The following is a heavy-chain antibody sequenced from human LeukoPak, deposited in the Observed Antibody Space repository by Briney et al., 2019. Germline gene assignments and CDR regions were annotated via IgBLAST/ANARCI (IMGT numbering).Heavy chain of an antibody. Sequence: QTGGSLRLSCAASGFAFSNYAIHWVRQAPGKGLEWVAFISYDGSTKCYADSVKGRFTISRDNSKNTLSLQMNNLRVEDTAVYHCARDRSEKYSTDYWGQGILVTVSS. CDR1: GFAFSNYA. V-gene: IGHV3-30-3*01. J-gene: IGHJ4*02. CDR2: ISYDGSTK. CDR3: ARDRSEKYSTDY. D-gene: IGHD2-21*01.